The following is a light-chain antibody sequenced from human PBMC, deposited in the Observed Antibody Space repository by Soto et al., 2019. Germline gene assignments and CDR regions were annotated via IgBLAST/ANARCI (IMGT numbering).Light chain of an antibody. CDR3: QQYNNWHMT. CDR2: GAS. Sequence: EIVMTQSPATLSVSPGERATLSCRASQSVSSNLAWYQQKPGQAPRLLIYGASARATGIPARFSGSGSGKEFTLTICSLQSEDFAVYYCQQYNNWHMTFGQGTKVEIK. V-gene: IGKV3-15*01. J-gene: IGKJ1*01. CDR1: QSVSSN.